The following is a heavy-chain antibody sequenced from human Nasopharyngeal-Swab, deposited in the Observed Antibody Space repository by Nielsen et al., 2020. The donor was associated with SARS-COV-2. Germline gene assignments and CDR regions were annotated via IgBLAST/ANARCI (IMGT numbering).Heavy chain of an antibody. CDR3: AKDRRRWLQFFYYYYGMDV. CDR1: GFTFSSYA. D-gene: IGHD5-24*01. V-gene: IGHV3-23*01. Sequence: ESLKISCAASGFTFSSYAMSWVRQAPGKGLEWVSAISGSGGSTYYADSVKGRFTISRDNSKNTLYLQMNSLRAEDTAVYYCAKDRRRWLQFFYYYYGMDVWGQGTTVTVSS. J-gene: IGHJ6*02. CDR2: ISGSGGST.